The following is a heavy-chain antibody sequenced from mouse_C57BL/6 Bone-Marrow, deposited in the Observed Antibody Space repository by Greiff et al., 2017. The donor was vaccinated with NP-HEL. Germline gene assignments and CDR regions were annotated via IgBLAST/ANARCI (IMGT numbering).Heavy chain of an antibody. CDR3: ARYYSNYAWCAY. CDR2: IHPNSGST. V-gene: IGHV1-64*01. J-gene: IGHJ3*01. CDR1: GYTFTSYW. D-gene: IGHD2-5*01. Sequence: QVQLQQPGAELVKPGASVKLSCKASGYTFTSYWMHWVKQRPGQGLEWIGMIHPNSGSTNYNEKFKSKATLTVDKSSSTAYMQLSSLTSKDSAVYYCARYYSNYAWCAYWGQGTLVTVSA.